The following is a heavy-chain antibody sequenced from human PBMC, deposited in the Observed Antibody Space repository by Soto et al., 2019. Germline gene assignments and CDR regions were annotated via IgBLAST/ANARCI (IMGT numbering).Heavy chain of an antibody. D-gene: IGHD2-15*01. V-gene: IGHV4-34*01. CDR1: GGSFSGYY. CDR3: ARGIVVVVAARWYYGMDV. CDR2: INHSGST. J-gene: IGHJ6*02. Sequence: LSLTCAVYGGSFSGYYWSWIRQPPGKGLEWIGEINHSGSTNYNPSLKSRVTISVDTSKNQFSLKLSSVTAADTAVYYCARGIVVVVAARWYYGMDVWGQGTTVTVSS.